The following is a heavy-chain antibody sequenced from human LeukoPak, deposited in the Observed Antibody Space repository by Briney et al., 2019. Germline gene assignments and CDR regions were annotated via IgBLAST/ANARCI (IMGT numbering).Heavy chain of an antibody. V-gene: IGHV4-31*03. J-gene: IGHJ3*02. D-gene: IGHD5-12*01. CDR1: GGSISSGGYY. CDR2: IYYSGST. Sequence: PSETLSLTCTVSGGSISSGGYYWSWIRQHPGKGLEWIGYIYYSGSTYYNPSLKSRVTISVDTSKNQFSLKLSSVTAADTAVYYCARDQGEWLRSPNDAFDIWGQGTMVTVSS. CDR3: ARDQGEWLRSPNDAFDI.